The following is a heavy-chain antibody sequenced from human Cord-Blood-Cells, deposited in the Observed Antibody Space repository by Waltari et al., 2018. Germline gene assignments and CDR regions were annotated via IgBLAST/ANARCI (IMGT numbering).Heavy chain of an antibody. J-gene: IGHJ4*02. CDR1: GGSISSSSYY. V-gene: IGHV4-39*07. CDR3: ARQSLYGAPFDY. Sequence: QLQLQESGPGLVKPSETLSLTCTVSGGSISSSSYYWGWIRQPPGKGLEWIGSIYYSGSTHYNPSLKSRFTISVDTSKNQFSLKLSSVTAADTAVYYCARQSLYGAPFDYWGQGTLVTVSS. CDR2: IYYSGST. D-gene: IGHD4-17*01.